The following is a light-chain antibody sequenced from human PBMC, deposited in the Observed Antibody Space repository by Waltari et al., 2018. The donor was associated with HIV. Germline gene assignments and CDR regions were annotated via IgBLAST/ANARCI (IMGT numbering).Light chain of an antibody. CDR2: DVS. V-gene: IGLV2-11*01. Sequence: QSALTQPRSVSGSPGQSVAISCTGTSSDVGNYDFVSLFHQHPGKVPKLMIYDVSARPSGVPDRFSGSKSGNTASLTISGLQADDEADYYCSSYAGGPWVFGGGTKLTVL. CDR3: SSYAGGPWV. CDR1: SSDVGNYDF. J-gene: IGLJ3*02.